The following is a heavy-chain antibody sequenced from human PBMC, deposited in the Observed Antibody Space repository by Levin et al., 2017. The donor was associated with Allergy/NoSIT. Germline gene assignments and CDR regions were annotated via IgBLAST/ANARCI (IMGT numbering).Heavy chain of an antibody. CDR2: IRSNTYGGTT. CDR1: GFTFGDFA. CDR3: ARMEDYGFNSGWYPFDY. J-gene: IGHJ4*02. V-gene: IGHV3-49*05. D-gene: IGHD6-19*01. Sequence: KPGGSLRLSCTTSGFTFGDFAMSWFRQAPGKGLEWVGFIRSNTYGGTTENAASVKGRFTVSRDDSKSIAYLQMNSLKAEDTAVYFCARMEDYGFNSGWYPFDYWGQGTLVTVSS.